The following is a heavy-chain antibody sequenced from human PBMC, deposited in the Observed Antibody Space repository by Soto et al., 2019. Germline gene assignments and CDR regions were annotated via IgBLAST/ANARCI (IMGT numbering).Heavy chain of an antibody. CDR3: ARASIAVAGTIVDY. CDR1: GYSISSGYY. Sequence: PSETLSLTCSLPGYSISSGYYCGWIRQPPGKGLEWIWSIYHSGNTYYNPSIKSRFTISVDTSKNHFSLKLSSVTAAETAVYYCARASIAVAGTIVDYWGQGTLVTVSS. J-gene: IGHJ4*02. D-gene: IGHD6-19*01. V-gene: IGHV4-38-2*02. CDR2: IYHSGNT.